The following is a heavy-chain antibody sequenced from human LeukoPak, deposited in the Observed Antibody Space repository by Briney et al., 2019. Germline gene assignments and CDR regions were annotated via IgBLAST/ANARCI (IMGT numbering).Heavy chain of an antibody. Sequence: GGSLRLSCAASGLTFSTYSMDWVRQAPEKGLEWVSSIRGTSSHIFDADSVKGRFTISRDNAKNSLYLQMNSLRAEDTAVYYCARSVIVADTTRGFDYWGQGILVTVSS. D-gene: IGHD2/OR15-2a*01. CDR3: ARSVIVADTTRGFDY. CDR1: GLTFSTYS. V-gene: IGHV3-21*01. J-gene: IGHJ4*02. CDR2: IRGTSSHI.